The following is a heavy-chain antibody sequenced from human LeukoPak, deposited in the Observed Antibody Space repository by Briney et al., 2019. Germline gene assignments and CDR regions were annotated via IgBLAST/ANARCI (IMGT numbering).Heavy chain of an antibody. Sequence: SSETLSLTCTVSGGSITSYYWSWIRQPPGKGLEWIGYIYYSGSTNYNPSLKSRVTIPVETSQNQFSLKLSSVTAADTAVYYCARGYYDFWSGYYSGMGWDHWGQGTLVTVSS. CDR2: IYYSGST. CDR1: GGSITSYY. V-gene: IGHV4-59*01. D-gene: IGHD3-3*01. CDR3: ARGYYDFWSGYYSGMGWDH. J-gene: IGHJ4*02.